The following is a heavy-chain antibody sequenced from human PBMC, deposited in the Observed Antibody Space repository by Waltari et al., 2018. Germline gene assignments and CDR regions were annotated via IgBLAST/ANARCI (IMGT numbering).Heavy chain of an antibody. CDR3: ARPGLVDAFDI. Sequence: DVQLVESGGGLVQPGGSLRLSCAASGFPFSSYWMNWVRQAPGKGLEWVANIKQDGSEKYYVDSVKGRFTISRDNAKNSLYLQMNSLRAEDTAVYYCARPGLVDAFDIWGQGTMVTVSS. V-gene: IGHV3-7*03. J-gene: IGHJ3*02. CDR1: GFPFSSYW. CDR2: IKQDGSEK. D-gene: IGHD3-9*01.